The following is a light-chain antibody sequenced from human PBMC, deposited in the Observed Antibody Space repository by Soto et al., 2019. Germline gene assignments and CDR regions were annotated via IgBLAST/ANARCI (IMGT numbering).Light chain of an antibody. V-gene: IGLV2-14*01. CDR1: SSDIGGYNY. CDR2: DVS. J-gene: IGLJ2*01. Sequence: QSALNQPASVSGSPGQSITISCTGTSSDIGGYNYVSWYQQNSGKAPKLIIYDVSNRPSGVSNRFSASKSGNTASLTISGLQAEDEADYYCSSYTSSTTLVFGGGTKLTVL. CDR3: SSYTSSTTLV.